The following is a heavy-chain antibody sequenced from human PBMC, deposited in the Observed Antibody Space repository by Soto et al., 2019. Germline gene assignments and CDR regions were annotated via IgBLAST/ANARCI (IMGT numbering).Heavy chain of an antibody. V-gene: IGHV3-23*01. J-gene: IGHJ4*02. CDR2: LYGSGGGI. D-gene: IGHD4-17*01. CDR1: GFPFPSYA. CDR3: AKDAVSGDGVWLAHD. Sequence: LRLSCAASGFPFPSYAIIWIRQVPGRGLEWVSGLYGSGGGIHYADSVKGRFTISRDNSAYSVYLQMNNLRVEDTATYYCAKDAVSGDGVWLAHDWGQGTVVTVSS.